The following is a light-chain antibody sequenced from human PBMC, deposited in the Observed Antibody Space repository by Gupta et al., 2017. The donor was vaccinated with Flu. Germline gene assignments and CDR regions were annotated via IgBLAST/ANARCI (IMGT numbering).Light chain of an antibody. V-gene: IGLV3-19*01. J-gene: IGLJ2*01. CDR1: SLRSSY. CDR2: AKN. Sequence: SSELTQDPAMSVALGQTVRITCHGDSLRSSYESWYQQKPGQAPVLVIYAKNNRPSGIPDRFSGSSSGTTASLTITGAQAEDEADYYCNSRDSSDNHQAVFGGGTKLTVL. CDR3: NSRDSSDNHQAV.